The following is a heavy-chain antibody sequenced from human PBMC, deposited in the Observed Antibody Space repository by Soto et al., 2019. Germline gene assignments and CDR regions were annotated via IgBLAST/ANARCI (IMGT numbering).Heavy chain of an antibody. CDR1: GFTVSSYA. J-gene: IGHJ6*02. Sequence: PXGFMRLSCAASGFTVSSYAMHWVGQAPGKGLEWVAVISYDGSNKYYADSVKGRFTISRDNSKNTLYLQMNSLRAEDTAVYYCARGDYYGSGSTREGLYYYGMDVCGQGTSLTVSS. CDR3: ARGDYYGSGSTREGLYYYGMDV. CDR2: ISYDGSNK. V-gene: IGHV3-30-3*01. D-gene: IGHD3-10*01.